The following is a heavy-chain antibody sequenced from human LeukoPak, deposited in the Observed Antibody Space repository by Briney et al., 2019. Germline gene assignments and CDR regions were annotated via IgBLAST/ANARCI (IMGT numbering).Heavy chain of an antibody. V-gene: IGHV3-53*01. J-gene: IGHJ3*02. CDR3: ARDLREHGVFDI. CDR2: IYSDGST. Sequence: GGSLRLSCAASGFTVSSNYMSWVRQAPGKGLEWVSEIYSDGSTYYAASVKGRFSISRDNSKNTVFLQLNSLRAEDTAVYYCARDLREHGVFDIWGQGTMVTVSS. CDR1: GFTVSSNY. D-gene: IGHD1-26*01.